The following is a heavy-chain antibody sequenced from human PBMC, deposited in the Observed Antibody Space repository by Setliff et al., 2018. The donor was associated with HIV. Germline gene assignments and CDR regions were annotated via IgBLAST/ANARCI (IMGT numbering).Heavy chain of an antibody. Sequence: GGSLRLSCAASGFTVSSNYMSWVRQAPGKGLEWVSVIYIDGSTYYADSVRGRFTISRDNYKNTLYLQMKSLRAEDTAVYYCAKTLPTLYPPHDYYFAMDVWGQGTTVTVSS. CDR1: GFTVSSNY. D-gene: IGHD2-15*01. J-gene: IGHJ6*02. V-gene: IGHV3-66*02. CDR2: IYIDGST. CDR3: AKTLPTLYPPHDYYFAMDV.